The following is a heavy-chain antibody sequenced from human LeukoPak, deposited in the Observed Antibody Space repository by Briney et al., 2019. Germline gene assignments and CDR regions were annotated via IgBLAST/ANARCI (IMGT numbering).Heavy chain of an antibody. CDR1: RGSISGYS. J-gene: IGHJ5*02. CDR3: VRGPYGASISKWFDP. D-gene: IGHD4/OR15-4a*01. CDR2: IYYSGDT. V-gene: IGHV4-59*01. Sequence: KASETLSLTCTVSRGSISGYSWSWIRQSPGGGLEWIGYIYYSGDTAYNPSLRSRVTMSVDTSKNQFSLQLRSMTTADTAVYYCVRGPYGASISKWFDPWGQGTLVTVSS.